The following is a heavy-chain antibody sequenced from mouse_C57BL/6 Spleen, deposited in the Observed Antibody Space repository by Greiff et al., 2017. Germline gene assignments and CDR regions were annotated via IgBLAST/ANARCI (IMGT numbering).Heavy chain of an antibody. J-gene: IGHJ4*01. V-gene: IGHV1-81*01. D-gene: IGHD2-3*01. CDR3: ARSGDGYAMDY. CDR2: IYPRSGNT. Sequence: QVQLQQSGAELARPGASVKLSCKASGYTFTSYGISWVKQRTGQGLEWIGEIYPRSGNTYYNEKFKGKDTLTADKSSSTAYMELRSLTSEDSAVYFCARSGDGYAMDYWGQGTSVTVSS. CDR1: GYTFTSYG.